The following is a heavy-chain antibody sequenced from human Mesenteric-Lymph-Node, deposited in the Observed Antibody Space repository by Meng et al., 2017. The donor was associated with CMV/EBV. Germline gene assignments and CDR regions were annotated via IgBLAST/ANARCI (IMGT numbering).Heavy chain of an antibody. CDR1: YTFTSYG. D-gene: IGHD1-1*01. CDR3: ARETTTPYGKERLPMDY. V-gene: IGHV1-18*01. Sequence: YTFTSYGISWVRQAPGQGLEWMGWISAYNGNTNYAQKLQGRVTMTTDTSTSTAYMELRSLRSDDTAVYYCARETTTPYGKERLPMDYWGQGTLVTVSS. CDR2: ISAYNGNT. J-gene: IGHJ4*02.